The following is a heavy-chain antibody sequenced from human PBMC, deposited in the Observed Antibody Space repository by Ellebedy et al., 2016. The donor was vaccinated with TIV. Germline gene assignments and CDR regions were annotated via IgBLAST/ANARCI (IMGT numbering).Heavy chain of an antibody. CDR1: GFTFSSYW. J-gene: IGHJ6*02. CDR2: INSDGSST. D-gene: IGHD2-2*01. Sequence: GESLKISXAASGFTFSSYWMHWVRQAPGKGLVWVSRINSDGSSTSYADSVKGRFTISRDNAKNSLYLQMNSLRAEDTAVYYCARDLVPAGDGDGRYYYYYGMDVWGQGTTVTVSS. V-gene: IGHV3-74*01. CDR3: ARDLVPAGDGDGRYYYYYGMDV.